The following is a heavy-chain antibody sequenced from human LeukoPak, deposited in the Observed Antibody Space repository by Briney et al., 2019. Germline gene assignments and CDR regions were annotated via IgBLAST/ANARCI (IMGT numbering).Heavy chain of an antibody. CDR2: IFSNDEK. CDR3: ARSYCSGGSCYSYYYYYMDV. D-gene: IGHD2-15*01. J-gene: IGHJ6*03. CDR1: GFSLSNARMG. Sequence: SGPTLVNPTETLTLTCTVSGFSLSNARMGVSWIRQPPGKALEWPAHIFSNDEKSYSTSLKSRLTISKDTSKSQVVLTMTNMDPVDTATYYCARSYCSGGSCYSYYYYYMDVWGKGTTVTVSS. V-gene: IGHV2-26*01.